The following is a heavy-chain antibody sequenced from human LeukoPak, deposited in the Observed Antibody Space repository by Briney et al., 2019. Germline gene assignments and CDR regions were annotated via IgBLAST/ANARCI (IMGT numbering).Heavy chain of an antibody. V-gene: IGHV4-59*08. CDR1: GGSISSYY. D-gene: IGHD1-14*01. CDR3: ARHLTGWAAFDM. J-gene: IGHJ3*02. CDR2: ISYSGNT. Sequence: PSETLSLTCTVSGGSISSYYWSWIRQPPGKGLDWIGYISYSGNTNYNPSLKSRATISVDTSNNQFSLKLNSVTATDTAVYYCARHLTGWAAFDMWGRGTMVTVSS.